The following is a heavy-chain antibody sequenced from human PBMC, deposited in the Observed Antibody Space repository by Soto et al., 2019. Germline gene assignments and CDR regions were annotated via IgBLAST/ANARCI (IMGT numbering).Heavy chain of an antibody. CDR3: ARDPLEIAAAGNWFDP. V-gene: IGHV3-11*01. CDR1: GFTFSDYY. Sequence: PGGSLRLSCAASGFTFSDYYMSWIRQAPGKGLEWVSYISSSGSTIYYADSVKGRFTISRDNAKNSLYLQMNSLRAEDTAVYYCARDPLEIAAAGNWFDPWGQGTLVTVSS. D-gene: IGHD6-13*01. J-gene: IGHJ5*02. CDR2: ISSSGSTI.